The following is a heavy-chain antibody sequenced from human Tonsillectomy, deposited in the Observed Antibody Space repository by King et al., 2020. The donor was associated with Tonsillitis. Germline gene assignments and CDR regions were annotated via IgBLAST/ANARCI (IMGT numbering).Heavy chain of an antibody. CDR1: GFTFSSYW. Sequence: VQLVESGGGLVQPGGSLRLSCAASGFTFSSYWMHWVRQAPGKGLVWVSRINSDGSSTSYADSVKGRFTISRDNAKNTLYLQMNSLRAEDTAVYYCARGYTYGDTDACDFWGQGTMVTVSS. V-gene: IGHV3-74*01. J-gene: IGHJ3*01. D-gene: IGHD5-18*01. CDR3: ARGYTYGDTDACDF. CDR2: INSDGSST.